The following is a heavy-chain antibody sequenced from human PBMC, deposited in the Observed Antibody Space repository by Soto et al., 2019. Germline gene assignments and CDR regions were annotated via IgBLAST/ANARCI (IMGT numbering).Heavy chain of an antibody. D-gene: IGHD2-15*01. CDR1: GGSFSGYY. V-gene: IGHV4-34*01. CDR3: ARDAVCSGGSCYYYYGMDV. Sequence: SETLSLTCAVYGGSFSGYYWSWIRQTPGKGLEWIGEINHSGSTNYNPSLKSRFTISVDTSKNHFSLKLSSVTAADTAVYYCARDAVCSGGSCYYYYGMDVWVQGTPVTVSS. CDR2: INHSGST. J-gene: IGHJ6*02.